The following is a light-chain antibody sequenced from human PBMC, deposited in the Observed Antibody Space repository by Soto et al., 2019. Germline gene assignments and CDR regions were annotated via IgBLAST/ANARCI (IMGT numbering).Light chain of an antibody. CDR2: AES. CDR3: QKYNRDSEN. V-gene: IGKV1-27*01. CDR1: QGITNY. J-gene: IGKJ3*01. Sequence: DIQMTQSPSSLSASVGDRVTITCRASQGITNYLAWYQQKPGKVPKVLIYAESPLQSGVPSRFSGSGSGTDFTLTISSLQPEDVATYYCQKYNRDSENFCPGTKVDIK.